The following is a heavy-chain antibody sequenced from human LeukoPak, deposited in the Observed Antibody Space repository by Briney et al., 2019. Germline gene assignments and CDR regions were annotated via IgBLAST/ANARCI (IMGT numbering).Heavy chain of an antibody. Sequence: HPGGSLRLSCAASGFTFSSYCMHWVRQAPGKGLVWVSRVNTDGSSTTYADSVKGRFTISRDNAKNSLYLQMNSLRAEDTAVYYCARESDSSVFGAFDIWGQGTMVTVSS. J-gene: IGHJ3*02. V-gene: IGHV3-74*01. CDR2: VNTDGSST. CDR3: ARESDSSVFGAFDI. CDR1: GFTFSSYC. D-gene: IGHD3-22*01.